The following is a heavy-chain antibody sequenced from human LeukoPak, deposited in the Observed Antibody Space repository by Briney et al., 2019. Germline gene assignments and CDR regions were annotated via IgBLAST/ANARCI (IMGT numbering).Heavy chain of an antibody. D-gene: IGHD1-7*01. Sequence: GASVKVSCKASGYTFTGYYMHWVRQAPGQGLEWMGWINPNSGGTNYAQKFQGRVTMTRDTSISTAYMELSRLRSDDTAVYYCARCVRNWNYVHNWFDPWGQGTLVTVSS. CDR1: GYTFTGYY. CDR3: ARCVRNWNYVHNWFDP. V-gene: IGHV1-2*02. J-gene: IGHJ5*02. CDR2: INPNSGGT.